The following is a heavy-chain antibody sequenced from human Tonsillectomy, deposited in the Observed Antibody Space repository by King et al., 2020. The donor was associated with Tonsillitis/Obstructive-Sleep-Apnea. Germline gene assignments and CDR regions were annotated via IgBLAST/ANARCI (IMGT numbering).Heavy chain of an antibody. CDR3: ARERWVTMVRTQGYGLDV. CDR1: GFTFSSYW. CDR2: INSDGSST. J-gene: IGHJ6*02. D-gene: IGHD3-10*01. Sequence: VQLVESGGGLVQPGGSLRLSCAASGFTFSSYWMHWVRQAPGKGLVWVSRINSDGSSTSYADSVKGRFTISRDNAKNTLYLQMNSLRAEDTAVYYCARERWVTMVRTQGYGLDVWGQGTTVTVSS. V-gene: IGHV3-74*01.